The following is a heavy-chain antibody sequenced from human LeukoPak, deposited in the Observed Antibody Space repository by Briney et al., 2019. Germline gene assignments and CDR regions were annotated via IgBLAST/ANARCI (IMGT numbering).Heavy chain of an antibody. CDR1: GGSISSYY. J-gene: IGHJ4*02. Sequence: SETLSLTCTVSGGSISSYYWSWIRQPPGKGLEWIGYIYYSGRTNYNPSLKSRVTFSVDTSKNQFSLKLSSVTAADTAVYYCARPXXXAGXXYFDYWGQGTLVTV. V-gene: IGHV4-59*01. CDR3: ARPXXXAGXXYFDY. CDR2: IYYSGRT.